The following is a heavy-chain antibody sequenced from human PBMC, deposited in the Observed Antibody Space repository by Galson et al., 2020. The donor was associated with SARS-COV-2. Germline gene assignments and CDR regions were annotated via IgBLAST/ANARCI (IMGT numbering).Heavy chain of an antibody. CDR1: GFTFSTYS. V-gene: IGHV3-30*04. Sequence: GGSLRLSCAASGFTFSTYSIHWVRQAPGKGLEWVAVISSDGSNKYYADSVKGRFTISRDNSKNTLFLQMNSLRGEDTAVYYCARVPRGVGGMDVWGQGTTVTVSS. CDR3: ARVPRGVGGMDV. J-gene: IGHJ6*02. D-gene: IGHD2-15*01. CDR2: ISSDGSNK.